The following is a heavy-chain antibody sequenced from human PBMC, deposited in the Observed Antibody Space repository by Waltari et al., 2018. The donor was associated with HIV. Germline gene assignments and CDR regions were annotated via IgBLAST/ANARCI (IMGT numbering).Heavy chain of an antibody. Sequence: QVQLQESGPGLVKPSETLSLTCAVSGYSISSGYYWGWIRQPPGKGLEWIGSIYHSGSTYYNPSLKSRVTISVDTSKNQFSLKLSSVTAADTAVYYCASQLYYYGSGSPYYFDYWGQGTLVTVSS. D-gene: IGHD3-10*01. CDR3: ASQLYYYGSGSPYYFDY. CDR1: GYSISSGYY. CDR2: IYHSGST. V-gene: IGHV4-38-2*01. J-gene: IGHJ4*02.